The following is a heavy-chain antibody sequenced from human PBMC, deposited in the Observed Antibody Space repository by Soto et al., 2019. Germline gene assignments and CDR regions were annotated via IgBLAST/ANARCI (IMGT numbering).Heavy chain of an antibody. CDR2: IYYSGST. D-gene: IGHD3-22*01. V-gene: IGHV4-31*03. CDR3: ARADNYDSSGYYSFDY. Sequence: QVQLQESGAGLVKPSQTLSLTCTVSGGSISSGGYYWSWIRQHPGKGLEWIGYIYYSGSTYYNPSLKSRVTISVDTSKNQFSLKLSSVTAADTAVYYCARADNYDSSGYYSFDYWGQGTLVTVSS. J-gene: IGHJ4*02. CDR1: GGSISSGGYY.